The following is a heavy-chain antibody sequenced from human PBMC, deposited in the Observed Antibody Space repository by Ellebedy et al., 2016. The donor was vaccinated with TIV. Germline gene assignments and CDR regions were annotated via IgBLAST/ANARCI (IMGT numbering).Heavy chain of an antibody. CDR1: GGNFSSYA. CDR2: IIPIFGTA. V-gene: IGHV1-69*06. J-gene: IGHJ6*02. CDR3: ARGTAIATPYYYYYGMDV. Sequence: SVKVSCXASGGNFSSYAISWVRQAPGQGLEWMGGIIPIFGTANYAQKFQGRVTITADKSTSTAYMELSSLRSEDTAVYYCARGTAIATPYYYYYGMDVWGQGTTFTVSS. D-gene: IGHD5-18*01.